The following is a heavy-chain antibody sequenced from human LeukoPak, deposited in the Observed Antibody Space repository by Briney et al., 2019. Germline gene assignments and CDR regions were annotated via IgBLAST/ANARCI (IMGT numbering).Heavy chain of an antibody. D-gene: IGHD1-26*01. J-gene: IGHJ3*02. CDR2: IIPILGIA. CDR3: ARSPGSLNGFDI. CDR1: GGTFSSYT. V-gene: IGHV1-69*02. Sequence: SVKVSCKASGGTFSSYTISWVRQAPGQGLESMGRIIPILGIANYAQKSQGRVTITADKSTSTAYMELSSLRSEDTAVYYCARSPGSLNGFDIWGQGTMVTVSS.